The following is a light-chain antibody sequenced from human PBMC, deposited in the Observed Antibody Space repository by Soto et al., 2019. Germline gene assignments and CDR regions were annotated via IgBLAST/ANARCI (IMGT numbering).Light chain of an antibody. V-gene: IGKV4-1*01. CDR2: WAS. CDR1: QSVIYTSNNKNY. Sequence: DIVMTQSPDSLAVSLGERATINCKSSQSVIYTSNNKNYLAWYQRRPGQPPKLLFYWASTRASGVPDRFSGSGSGTDFTLTISSLQAEDVAVYYSQQYYSTPTFGQGTKLEIK. CDR3: QQYYSTPT. J-gene: IGKJ2*01.